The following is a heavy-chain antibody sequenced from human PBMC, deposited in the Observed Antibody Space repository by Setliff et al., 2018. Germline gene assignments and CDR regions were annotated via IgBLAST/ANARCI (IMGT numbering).Heavy chain of an antibody. CDR3: ARDGHNVYYFDY. CDR1: GFTFNNYF. D-gene: IGHD1-1*01. V-gene: IGHV3-21*01. Sequence: PGGSLRLSCAASGFTFNNYFMIWVRQAPGKGLEWVSSISNSGGEIHYADSVKGQFTVSRDNAKNTLYLQMNSLRAEDTAVYYCARDGHNVYYFDYWGLGTLVTVSS. J-gene: IGHJ4*02. CDR2: ISNSGGEI.